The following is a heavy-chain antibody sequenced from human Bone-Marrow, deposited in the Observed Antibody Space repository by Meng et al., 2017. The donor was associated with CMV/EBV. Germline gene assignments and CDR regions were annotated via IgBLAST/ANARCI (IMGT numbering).Heavy chain of an antibody. CDR1: GGTFSSYA. D-gene: IGHD3-10*01. CDR3: ARGGFGGSGVTYYYYYEMDV. J-gene: IGHJ6*02. Sequence: SVKVSCKASGGTFSSYAISWVRQAPGQGLEWMGGIIPIFGTANYAQKFQGRVTITTDESTSTAYMELSSLTSEDTAVYYCARGGFGGSGVTYYYYYEMDVWGQGTTVTVSS. V-gene: IGHV1-69*05. CDR2: IIPIFGTA.